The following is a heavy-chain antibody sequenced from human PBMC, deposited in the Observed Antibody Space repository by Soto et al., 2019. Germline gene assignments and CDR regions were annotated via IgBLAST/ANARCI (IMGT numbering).Heavy chain of an antibody. D-gene: IGHD2-2*01. CDR3: ARGRYQPLLYYYYYGMDV. V-gene: IGHV1-69*12. CDR1: GGTFSSYA. Sequence: QVQLVQSGAEVKKPGSSVKVSCKASGGTFSSYAISWVRQAPGQGLEWMGGIIPIFGTANYAQKFQGRVTITADESTSTAYRELSSLRSEDTAVYYCARGRYQPLLYYYYYGMDVWGQGTTVTVSS. CDR2: IIPIFGTA. J-gene: IGHJ6*02.